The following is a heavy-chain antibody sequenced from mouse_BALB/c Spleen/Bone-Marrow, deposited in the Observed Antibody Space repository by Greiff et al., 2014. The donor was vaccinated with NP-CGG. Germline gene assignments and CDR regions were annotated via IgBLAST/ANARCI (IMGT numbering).Heavy chain of an antibody. Sequence: VQLQQSGPGLVAPSQSLSITCTVSGFSLTNYGVHWVRQPPGKGLEWLGVIWADGSTNYNSALMSRLSISKDNSKSQVFFKRNSLQTDGTAMYYCARITTATRAMDYWGQGTSVTVSS. J-gene: IGHJ4*01. V-gene: IGHV2-9*02. CDR3: ARITTATRAMDY. CDR2: IWADGST. CDR1: GFSLTNYG. D-gene: IGHD1-2*01.